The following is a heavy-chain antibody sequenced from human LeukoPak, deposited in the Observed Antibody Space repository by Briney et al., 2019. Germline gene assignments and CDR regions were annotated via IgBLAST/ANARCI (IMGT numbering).Heavy chain of an antibody. CDR1: GGSFSGYY. J-gene: IGHJ3*02. CDR2: INHSGST. D-gene: IGHD6-19*01. Sequence: SETLSLTCAVYGGSFSGYYWSWIRQPPGKGLEWIGEINHSGSTNYNPSLKSRVTISVDTSKNQFSLKLSSVTAADTAVYYCARLYSSGWYWVPDAFDIWGQGTMVTVSS. V-gene: IGHV4-34*01. CDR3: ARLYSSGWYWVPDAFDI.